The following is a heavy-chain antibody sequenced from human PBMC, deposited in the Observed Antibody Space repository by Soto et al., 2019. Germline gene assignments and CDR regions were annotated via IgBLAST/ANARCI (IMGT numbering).Heavy chain of an antibody. V-gene: IGHV4-39*01. CDR2: IYYSGST. CDR3: ARRVAVAGTRRLMVAFDI. D-gene: IGHD6-19*01. Sequence: QLQLQESGPGLVKPSETLSLTCTVSGGSISSSSYYWGWIRQPPGKGLEWIGSIYYSGSTYYNPSLKSRVTISVDTSKNQFSLKLSSVTAADTAVYYCARRVAVAGTRRLMVAFDIWGQGTMVTVSS. J-gene: IGHJ3*02. CDR1: GGSISSSSYY.